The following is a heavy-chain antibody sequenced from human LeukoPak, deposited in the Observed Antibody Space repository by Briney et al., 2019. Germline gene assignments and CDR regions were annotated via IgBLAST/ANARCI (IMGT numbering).Heavy chain of an antibody. CDR2: ISSRSRTI. Sequence: PGGSLRLSCAASGFTFSSYNMNWVRQAPGKGLEWVSYISSRSRTIYYADSVKGRFTISRDNAKNSLYLQINSLRAEDTAVYYCARRQSRRRMPMIVVVITRGAFDIWGQGTMVTVSS. CDR3: ARRQSRRRMPMIVVVITRGAFDI. V-gene: IGHV3-48*01. CDR1: GFTFSSYN. J-gene: IGHJ3*02. D-gene: IGHD3-22*01.